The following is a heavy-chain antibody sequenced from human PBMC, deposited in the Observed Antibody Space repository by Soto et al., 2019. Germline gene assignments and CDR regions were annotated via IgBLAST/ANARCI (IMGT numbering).Heavy chain of an antibody. CDR1: GFTFSSYA. Sequence: EVQLLESGGGLVQPGGSLRLSCAASGFTFSSYAMSWVRQAPGKGLEWVSAISGSGGSTYYADSVKGRFTISRDNSKNTLYLQMNSLRAEDTAVYYCAKDFSGIAAAVGLDAFDIWGQGTMVTVSS. J-gene: IGHJ3*02. D-gene: IGHD6-13*01. V-gene: IGHV3-23*01. CDR2: ISGSGGST. CDR3: AKDFSGIAAAVGLDAFDI.